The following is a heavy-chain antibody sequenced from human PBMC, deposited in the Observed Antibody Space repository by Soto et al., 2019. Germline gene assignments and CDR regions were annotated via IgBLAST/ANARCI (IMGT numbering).Heavy chain of an antibody. Sequence: GGSLRLSCAASGFTFSSYSMNWVRQAPGKGLEWVSSISSSSSYIYYADSVKGRFTISRDNAKNSLYLQMNSLRAEDTAVYYCARVNSGILTGYYYMDVWGKGTTVTVSS. J-gene: IGHJ6*03. V-gene: IGHV3-21*01. D-gene: IGHD3-9*01. CDR2: ISSSSSYI. CDR1: GFTFSSYS. CDR3: ARVNSGILTGYYYMDV.